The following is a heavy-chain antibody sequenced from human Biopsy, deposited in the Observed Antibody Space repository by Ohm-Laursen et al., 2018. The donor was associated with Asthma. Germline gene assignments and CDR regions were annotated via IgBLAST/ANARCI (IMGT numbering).Heavy chain of an antibody. D-gene: IGHD6-19*01. CDR2: ISWNSVSL. V-gene: IGHV3-9*01. CDR3: AKVAYRSGYMFFDS. CDR1: GFDFDDFA. J-gene: IGHJ4*02. Sequence: SLRLSCAASGFDFDDFAMHWVRQAPGKGLEWVSSISWNSVSLDCAASVMGRFTISRDNAKNSLYLEMNTLTTKDTALYYCAKVAYRSGYMFFDSWGQGTLVTVSS.